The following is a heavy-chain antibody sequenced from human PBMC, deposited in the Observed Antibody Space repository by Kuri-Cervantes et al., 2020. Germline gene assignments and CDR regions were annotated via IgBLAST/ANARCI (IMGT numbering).Heavy chain of an antibody. V-gene: IGHV3-23*01. Sequence: GGSLRLSCAASGFTFSIYAMSWVRQAPGKVLEWVSAIRGSGGRTYHANSVRGRFTISRDNSKNTLYLQMNSLRAEDTAVYYCAKAQDIVATIIDYWGQGTLVTVSS. CDR2: IRGSGGRT. CDR1: GFTFSIYA. J-gene: IGHJ4*02. CDR3: AKAQDIVATIIDY. D-gene: IGHD5-12*01.